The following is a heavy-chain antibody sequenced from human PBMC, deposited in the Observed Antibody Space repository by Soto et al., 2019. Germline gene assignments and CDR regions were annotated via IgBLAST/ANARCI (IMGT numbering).Heavy chain of an antibody. Sequence: QVQLQESGPGLVKPSETLSLTCRVSGGSMSGYYWSWVRLAPGKGLEWIGYVYYTGSTNYNPPLQSRVSISVDTSNKHFSLSLSLVTAAGTAVYFCARSIAVPSGHIDHWGQGIRVTISS. V-gene: IGHV4-59*01. CDR3: ARSIAVPSGHIDH. CDR1: GGSMSGYY. J-gene: IGHJ4*02. D-gene: IGHD6-6*01. CDR2: VYYTGST.